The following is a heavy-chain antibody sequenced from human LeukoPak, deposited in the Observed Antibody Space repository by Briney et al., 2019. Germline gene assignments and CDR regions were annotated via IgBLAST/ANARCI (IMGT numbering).Heavy chain of an antibody. CDR1: GYSIGSGYD. CDR2: INHSGST. J-gene: IGHJ6*03. CDR3: ARGYSSSSSSLYYYYMDV. D-gene: IGHD6-6*01. Sequence: SETLSLTCSVSGYSIGSGYDWAWIRQPPGKGLEWIGEINHSGSTNYNPSLKSRVTISVDTSKNQFSLKLSSVTAADTAVYYCARGYSSSSSSLYYYYMDVWGRGATVTVSS. V-gene: IGHV4-38-2*02.